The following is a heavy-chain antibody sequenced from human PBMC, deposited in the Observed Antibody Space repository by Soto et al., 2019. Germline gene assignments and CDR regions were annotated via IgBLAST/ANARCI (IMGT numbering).Heavy chain of an antibody. CDR2: IMPLFGRA. V-gene: IGHV1-69*12. D-gene: IGHD3-16*02. J-gene: IGHJ6*02. CDR3: ASWLNEAVIGGNYYYGMDV. Sequence: QVQLVQSGAEVKKPGSSVKVSCKASGGTFSNYAFSWVRQAPGQGLEWLGGIMPLFGRADYAQKFRGRVTITADESTSKAHMELISLRSEDTAVYYCASWLNEAVIGGNYYYGMDVWGQGTTVTVSS. CDR1: GGTFSNYA.